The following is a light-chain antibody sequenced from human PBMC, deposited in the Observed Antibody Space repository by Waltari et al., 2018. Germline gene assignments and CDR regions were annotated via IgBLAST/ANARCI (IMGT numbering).Light chain of an antibody. Sequence: SYALTQPSSVPVPPGQTARIPLLGHAFPDHTVCWFQQKPGQAPVLVIYKDMERPSGIPERFSGSSSGTTVTLTISGVQAEDEADYYCQSTDSSGAFVFGTGTKVTVL. J-gene: IGLJ1*01. CDR2: KDM. V-gene: IGLV3-25*03. CDR1: AFPDHT. CDR3: QSTDSSGAFV.